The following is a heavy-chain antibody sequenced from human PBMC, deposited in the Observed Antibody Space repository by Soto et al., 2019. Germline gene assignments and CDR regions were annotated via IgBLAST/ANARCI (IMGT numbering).Heavy chain of an antibody. D-gene: IGHD6-13*01. CDR2: IDYSGTN. Sequence: SETPSLTCTGSGGSMRNYFWTWNRQPPGKGLEWIGYIDYSGTNSFLPFYNPSLRSRVTISEYTSKNQFALKLLSVTTAYTPFYLCAAGEASRRNLAPYYLVFWGQRTLVTISS. V-gene: IGHV4-59*01. CDR1: GGSMRNYF. CDR3: AAGEASRRNLAPYYLVF. J-gene: IGHJ4*02.